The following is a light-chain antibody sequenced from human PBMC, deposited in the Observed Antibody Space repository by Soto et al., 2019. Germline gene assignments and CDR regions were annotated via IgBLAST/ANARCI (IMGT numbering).Light chain of an antibody. CDR3: QKYNSAPLT. CDR2: AAS. J-gene: IGKJ4*01. CDR1: QGISND. Sequence: DIQMTQSPSSLSSSVGDIVTITCRASQGISNDLAWYHQKPGKGPKRLIYAASTLQSGFRSRFSGSGSGTDFTVTISSLQPEDVATYFCQKYNSAPLTFGGGTKVEIK. V-gene: IGKV1-27*01.